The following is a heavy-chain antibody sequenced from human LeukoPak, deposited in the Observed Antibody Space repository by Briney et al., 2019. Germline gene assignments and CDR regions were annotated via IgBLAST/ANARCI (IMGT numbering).Heavy chain of an antibody. V-gene: IGHV3-23*01. Sequence: PGGSLRLSCVASGFTFSSYAISWVRQAPGKELEWVSAISGSGGSTYYADSVKGRFTISRDNSKNTLYLQMNSLRAEDTAVYYCASLMGYCSSTSCQNFDYWGQGTLVTVSS. CDR1: GFTFSSYA. CDR3: ASLMGYCSSTSCQNFDY. CDR2: ISGSGGST. J-gene: IGHJ4*02. D-gene: IGHD2-2*01.